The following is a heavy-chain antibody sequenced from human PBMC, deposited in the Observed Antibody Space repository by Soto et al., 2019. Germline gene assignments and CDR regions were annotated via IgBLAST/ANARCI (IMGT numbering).Heavy chain of an antibody. D-gene: IGHD3-9*01. CDR3: AKDRQFRSYYESAGHYNN. V-gene: IGHV3-23*01. CDR2: ISGSGAIT. J-gene: IGHJ4*02. Sequence: EVQLLESGGGLVQPGGSLRLSCVASGFTFKNYDMRWVRQAPGKGLEWVSGISGSGAITYYADSVRGRFTISRDNSKNTRYLQLNSLGAEDTAIYYCAKDRQFRSYYESAGHYNNWGKGTLVTVSS. CDR1: GFTFKNYD.